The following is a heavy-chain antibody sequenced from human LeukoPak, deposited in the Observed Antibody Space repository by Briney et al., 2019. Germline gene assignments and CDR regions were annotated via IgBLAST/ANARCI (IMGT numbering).Heavy chain of an antibody. V-gene: IGHV3-30*03. CDR1: GFTFSSYS. CDR3: ARDDSSGYPYYYYGMDV. J-gene: IGHJ6*02. CDR2: ISYDGSNK. Sequence: PGGSLRLSCAASGFTFSSYSMNWVRQAPGKGLEWVAVISYDGSNKYYADSVKGRFTISRDNSKNTLYLQMNSLRAEDTAVYYCARDDSSGYPYYYYGMDVWGQGTTVTVSS. D-gene: IGHD3-22*01.